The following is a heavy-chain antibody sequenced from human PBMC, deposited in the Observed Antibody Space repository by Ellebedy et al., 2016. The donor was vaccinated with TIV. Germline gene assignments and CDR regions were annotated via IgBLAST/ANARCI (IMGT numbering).Heavy chain of an antibody. CDR2: ISAYNGNT. J-gene: IGHJ4*02. CDR1: GYTFTSYG. V-gene: IGHV1-18*04. CDR3: ARDGHIVVVTAIPEY. D-gene: IGHD2-21*02. Sequence: ASVKVSXKASGYTFTSYGISWVRQAPGQGLEWMGWISAYNGNTNYAQKPQGRVTMTTDTSTSTAYMELRSLRSDDTAVYYCARDGHIVVVTAIPEYWGQGTLVTVSS.